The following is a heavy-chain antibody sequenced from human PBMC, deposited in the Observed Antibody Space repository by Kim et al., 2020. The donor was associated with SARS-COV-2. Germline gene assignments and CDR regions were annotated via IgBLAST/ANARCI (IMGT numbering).Heavy chain of an antibody. J-gene: IGHJ4*02. CDR2: ISGSGGST. CDR3: AKADKRAGPETNGIVGARDY. V-gene: IGHV3-23*01. CDR1: GFTFSSYA. Sequence: GGSLRLSCAASGFTFSSYAMSWVRQAPGKGLEWVSAISGSGGSTYYADSVKGRFTISRDNSKNTLYLQMNSLRAEDTAVYYCAKADKRAGPETNGIVGARDYWGQGTLVTVSS. D-gene: IGHD1-26*01.